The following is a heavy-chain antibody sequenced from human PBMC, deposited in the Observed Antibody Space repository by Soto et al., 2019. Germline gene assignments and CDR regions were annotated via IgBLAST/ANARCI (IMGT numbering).Heavy chain of an antibody. CDR2: ISAYNGNT. CDR1: GYTFTSYG. D-gene: IGHD2-15*01. J-gene: IGHJ6*02. Sequence: GASVKVSCKASGYTFTSYGISWVRQAPGQGLEWMGWISAYNGNTNYAQKLQGRVTMTTDTSTSTAYMELRSLRSDDTAVYYCARDQDISLFLDYSYYGMHVWGQGTTVTVSS. V-gene: IGHV1-18*01. CDR3: ARDQDISLFLDYSYYGMHV.